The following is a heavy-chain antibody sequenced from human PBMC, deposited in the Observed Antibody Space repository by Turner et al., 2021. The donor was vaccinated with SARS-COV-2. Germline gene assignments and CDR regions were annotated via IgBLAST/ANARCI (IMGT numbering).Heavy chain of an antibody. CDR1: GFTFDDYA. D-gene: IGHD4-17*01. CDR2: VSWNSGTI. J-gene: IGHJ6*02. V-gene: IGHV3-9*01. CDR3: AKDRGYGDYSQYGMDV. Sequence: EVQLVESGGGLVQPGRSLRFSCAASGFTFDDYAIHWVRQAPGKGLEWVSGVSWNSGTIGYADSVKGRFTISRDNAKNSLYLQLNSLRAEDTALYYCAKDRGYGDYSQYGMDVWGQGTTVTVSS.